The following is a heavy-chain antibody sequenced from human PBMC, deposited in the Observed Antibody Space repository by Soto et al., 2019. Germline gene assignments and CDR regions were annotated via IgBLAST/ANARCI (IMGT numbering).Heavy chain of an antibody. J-gene: IGHJ4*02. CDR1: GFTFSRYG. Sequence: QVHLVESGGGVVQPGRPLRLSCAASGFTFSRYGMHWVRQAPGKGLEWVGVIVRDGGQKQYADSVRGRFTISRDNSRDTLYLEVNSVTVEDTAVYYCARDDDFDDNGLDYWGQATLVTVSS. CDR2: IVRDGGQK. CDR3: ARDDDFDDNGLDY. D-gene: IGHD4-17*01. V-gene: IGHV3-33*01.